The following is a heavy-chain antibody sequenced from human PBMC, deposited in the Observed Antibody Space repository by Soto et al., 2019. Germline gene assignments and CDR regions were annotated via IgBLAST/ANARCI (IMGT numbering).Heavy chain of an antibody. V-gene: IGHV1-69*01. CDR1: GGTFSRYT. J-gene: IGHJ4*02. Sequence: VKVSCKASGGTFSRYTITWVRQAPGQGLEWMGGITPMFGTPNYAQKFQGRVTITADESTSTAYMELSSLRSEDTAMYYCARDGTLYDSSAYYYLYWGQGTLVTVSS. CDR2: ITPMFGTP. D-gene: IGHD3-22*01. CDR3: ARDGTLYDSSAYYYLY.